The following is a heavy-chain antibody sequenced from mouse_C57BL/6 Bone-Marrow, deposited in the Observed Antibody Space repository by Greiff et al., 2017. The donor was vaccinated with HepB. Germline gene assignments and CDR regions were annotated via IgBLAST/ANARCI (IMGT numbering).Heavy chain of an antibody. V-gene: IGHV1-82*01. Sequence: QVQLQQSGPELVKPGASVKISCKASGYAFSSSWMNWVKQRPGKGLEWIGRIYPGDGDTNYNGKFKGKATLTADKSSSTAYMQLSSLTSEDSAVYYCARCGYYVYGWYFDVWGTGTTVTVSS. CDR3: ARCGYYVYGWYFDV. CDR1: GYAFSSSW. CDR2: IYPGDGDT. D-gene: IGHD2-1*01. J-gene: IGHJ1*03.